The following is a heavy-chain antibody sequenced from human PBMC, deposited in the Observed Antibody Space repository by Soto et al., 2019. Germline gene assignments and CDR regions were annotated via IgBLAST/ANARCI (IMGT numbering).Heavy chain of an antibody. Sequence: GGSLRLSCAASGFTFSSYGMHWVRQAPGKGLEWVAVIWYDGSNKYYADSVKGRFTISRDNSKNTLYLQMNSLRAEDTAVYYCARSSSGWYYFDYWGQGTLVTVSS. CDR1: GFTFSSYG. J-gene: IGHJ4*02. CDR3: ARSSSGWYYFDY. D-gene: IGHD6-19*01. CDR2: IWYDGSNK. V-gene: IGHV3-33*01.